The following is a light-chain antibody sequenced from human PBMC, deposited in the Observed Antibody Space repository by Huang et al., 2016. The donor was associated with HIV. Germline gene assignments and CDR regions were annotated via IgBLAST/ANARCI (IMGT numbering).Light chain of an antibody. J-gene: IGKJ4*01. CDR3: QQYASASHT. V-gene: IGKV3-20*01. Sequence: EIVLTQSPGTLSLSPGERATLSCRASQSVSSSFLAWYRQKPGQAPRLLIYDASRRATGIPDRFSGSGSGTDFTLAINRLEPEDFAVYYCQQYASASHTFGGGTKVEIK. CDR2: DAS. CDR1: QSVSSSF.